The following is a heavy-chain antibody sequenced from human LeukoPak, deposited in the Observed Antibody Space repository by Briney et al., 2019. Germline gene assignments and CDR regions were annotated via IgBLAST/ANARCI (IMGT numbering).Heavy chain of an antibody. CDR3: ARVRGEVRGAYEYYFDY. J-gene: IGHJ4*02. CDR2: ICAYNGNT. Sequence: ASVKVSCKASGYTFTSYGISWVRQAPGQGLEWMGWICAYNGNTNYAQKFQGRVTITADKSTSTPYMELSSLRSEDTAVYYCARVRGEVRGAYEYYFDYWGQGTLVTVSS. V-gene: IGHV1-18*01. D-gene: IGHD3-10*01. CDR1: GYTFTSYG.